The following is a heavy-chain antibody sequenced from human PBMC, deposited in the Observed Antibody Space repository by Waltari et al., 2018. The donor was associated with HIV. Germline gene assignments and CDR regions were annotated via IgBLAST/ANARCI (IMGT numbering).Heavy chain of an antibody. CDR1: SGSISSSNC. V-gene: IGHV4-4*02. Sequence: QVRLQESGPGLVKPSGTLSLTCVVSSGSISSSNCWSWVRQPPGKGLEWIGEICHSGTTNYNPSFKSRIDMSIDQSDNQFSLVLESVTAADTATYFCARARPLLTTWAGVYDIWGQGTMVSVSS. CDR2: ICHSGTT. D-gene: IGHD4-4*01. CDR3: ARARPLLTTWAGVYDI. J-gene: IGHJ3*02.